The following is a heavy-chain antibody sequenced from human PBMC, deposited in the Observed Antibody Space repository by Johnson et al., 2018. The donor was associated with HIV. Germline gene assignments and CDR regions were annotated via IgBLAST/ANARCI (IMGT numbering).Heavy chain of an antibody. J-gene: IGHJ3*02. CDR3: ARGDGATGYHDAFDI. CDR1: GFTFSSYA. V-gene: IGHV3-48*04. CDR2: ISSSGSTI. D-gene: IGHD1-26*01. Sequence: VQLVESGGGVVQPGRSLRLSCAASGFTFSSYAMHWVRQAPGKGLEWVSYISSSGSTIYYADSVKGRFTISRDNAKNSLYLQMNSLRAEDTAVYYCARGDGATGYHDAFDIWGQGTMVTVSS.